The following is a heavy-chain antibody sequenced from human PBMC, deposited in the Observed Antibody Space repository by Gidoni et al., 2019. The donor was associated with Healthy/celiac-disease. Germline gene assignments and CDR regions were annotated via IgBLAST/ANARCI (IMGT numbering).Heavy chain of an antibody. Sequence: QVQLQESGQGLVKPSGPLSLTCAVSGRSISTSNWWSWVRQPPGKGLEWIGEIYHSGSTNYNPSLKSRVTISVDKSKNQFSLKLSSVTAADTAVYYCARTPGYQLPIHDAFDIWGQGTMVTVSS. CDR2: IYHSGST. D-gene: IGHD2-2*01. CDR3: ARTPGYQLPIHDAFDI. J-gene: IGHJ3*02. CDR1: GRSISTSNW. V-gene: IGHV4-4*02.